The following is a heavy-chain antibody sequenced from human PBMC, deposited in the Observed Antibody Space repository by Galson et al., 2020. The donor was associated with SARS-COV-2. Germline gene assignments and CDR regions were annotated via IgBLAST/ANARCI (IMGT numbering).Heavy chain of an antibody. CDR1: GFTFNRRW. CDR2: INSDGSNT. V-gene: IGHV3-74*01. CDR3: VREWDGNGFDY. D-gene: IGHD1-26*01. Sequence: SCAASGFTFNRRWMHWVRQAPGKGLVWVSRINSDGSNTIYADSVKGRFTISRDNTKNTLYLLMNSLRAEDTAVYYCVREWDGNGFDYWGQGSLVTVSS. J-gene: IGHJ4*02.